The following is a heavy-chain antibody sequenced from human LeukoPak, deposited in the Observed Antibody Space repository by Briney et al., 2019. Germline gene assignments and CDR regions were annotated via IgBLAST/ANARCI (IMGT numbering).Heavy chain of an antibody. CDR1: GFSFSGYG. D-gene: IGHD3-22*01. V-gene: IGHV3-30*02. Sequence: PGGSLRLSCAASGFSFSGYGMHWVRQAPGKGLEWVAFIRYDGSNEYYADSVKGRFTISRDNSKNTLYLQMNSLRAEDTAVYYCARGHSSGYYFFDYWGQGTLVTVSS. J-gene: IGHJ4*02. CDR2: IRYDGSNE. CDR3: ARGHSSGYYFFDY.